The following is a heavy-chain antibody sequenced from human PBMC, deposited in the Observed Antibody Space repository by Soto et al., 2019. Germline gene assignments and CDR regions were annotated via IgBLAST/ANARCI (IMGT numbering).Heavy chain of an antibody. CDR3: ARNFGYCSSTSWPDDDFDI. V-gene: IGHV1-8*01. J-gene: IGHJ3*02. CDR2: MNPNSGNT. Sequence: QVQLVQSGAEVKKPGASVKVSCKASGYTFTSYDINWVRQATGQGLEWMGWMNPNSGNTGYAQKFQGSVTMTRNTPISTDYMEPSSLRSEDTSVYYCARNFGYCSSTSWPDDDFDIWGQGTMVTVSS. D-gene: IGHD2-2*01. CDR1: GYTFTSYD.